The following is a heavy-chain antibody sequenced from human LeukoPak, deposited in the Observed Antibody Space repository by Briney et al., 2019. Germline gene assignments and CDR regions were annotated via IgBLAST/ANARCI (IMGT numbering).Heavy chain of an antibody. CDR1: GGSFSGYY. CDR3: ARGLYYYDSSGYYYTPSFDY. CDR2: INHSGST. Sequence: PSETLSLTCAVYGGSFSGYYWSWIRQPPGKGLEWIGEINHSGSTNYNPSLKSRVTISVDTSKNQFSLKLSSVTAADTAVYYCARGLYYYDSSGYYYTPSFDYWGQGTLVTVSS. V-gene: IGHV4-34*01. J-gene: IGHJ4*02. D-gene: IGHD3-22*01.